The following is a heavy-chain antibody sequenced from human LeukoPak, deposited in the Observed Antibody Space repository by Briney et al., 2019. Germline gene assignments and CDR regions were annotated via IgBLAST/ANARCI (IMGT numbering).Heavy chain of an antibody. CDR3: AKVNGDGVVIIPIDY. CDR2: IWYDGSNE. CDR1: GFSFGTYS. D-gene: IGHD3-3*01. V-gene: IGHV3-33*06. J-gene: IGHJ4*02. Sequence: PGGSLRLSRVVSGFSFGTYSMHWARQVPGKGLEWVAVIWYDGSNEDYADSVKGRFTISRDNSKNTLYLQMNSLRAEDTAVYYCAKVNGDGVVIIPIDYWGQGTLVTVSS.